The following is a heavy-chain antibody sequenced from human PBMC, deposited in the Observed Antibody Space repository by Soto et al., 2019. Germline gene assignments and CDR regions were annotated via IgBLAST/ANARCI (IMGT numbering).Heavy chain of an antibody. CDR3: ARSQGSSTSLEIYYYYYYGMDV. CDR1: GGTFSSYA. V-gene: IGHV1-69*01. CDR2: IIPISGTA. D-gene: IGHD2-2*01. J-gene: IGHJ6*02. Sequence: QVQLVQSGAEVKKPGSSVKVSCKASGGTFSSYAISWVRQAPGQGLEWMGGIIPISGTANYAKKFQGRVTITADASTSTAYMELSSLRSEDTAGYYFARSQGSSTSLEIYYYYYYGMDVWGQGTTVTVSS.